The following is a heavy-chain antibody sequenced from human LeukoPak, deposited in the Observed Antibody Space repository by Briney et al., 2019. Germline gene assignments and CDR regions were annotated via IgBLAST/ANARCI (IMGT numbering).Heavy chain of an antibody. J-gene: IGHJ6*04. V-gene: IGHV4-4*02. Sequence: SETLSLTCAVAGGSISSSSWWSWVRQPSGKGLEWIGEIYHSGSTNYNPSLKSRVTISVDKSKNQFSLKLSSVTAADTAVYYCARGTVVVPAARDYYYYGMDVWGKGTTVTVSS. CDR1: GGSISSSSW. CDR2: IYHSGST. D-gene: IGHD2-2*01. CDR3: ARGTVVVPAARDYYYYGMDV.